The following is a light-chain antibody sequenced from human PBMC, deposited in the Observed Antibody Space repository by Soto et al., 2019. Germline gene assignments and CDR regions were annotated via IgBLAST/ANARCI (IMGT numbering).Light chain of an antibody. CDR2: AAS. V-gene: IGKV1-39*01. Sequence: DIQMTQSPSSLSASVGDRVTMTCRASETISTFLNGYQHKPGKAPKLLIYAASRLQSGVPSRVSGSGSGTEFTRTINGRQPEEFASYDCQQSDSTSPITFGQGTRRE. CDR1: ETISTF. J-gene: IGKJ5*01. CDR3: QQSDSTSPIT.